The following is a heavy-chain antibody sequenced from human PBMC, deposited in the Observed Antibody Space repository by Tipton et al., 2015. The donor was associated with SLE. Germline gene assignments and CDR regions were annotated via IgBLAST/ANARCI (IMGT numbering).Heavy chain of an antibody. CDR1: GLTLSSYE. D-gene: IGHD2-21*02. CDR3: AKGMVTWRGAIVGVDV. CDR2: IYYTGTS. Sequence: LRLSCVASGLTLSSYEMNWVRQVPGKGLECIGYIYYTGTSNYNPSLKSRITMSVDTSMNQFSLKLSSVTAADTAVYYCAKGMVTWRGAIVGVDVWGQGTTVNVSS. J-gene: IGHJ6*02. V-gene: IGHV4-31*02.